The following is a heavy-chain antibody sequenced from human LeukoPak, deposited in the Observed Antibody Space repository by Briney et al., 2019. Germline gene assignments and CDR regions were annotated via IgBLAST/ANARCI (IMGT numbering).Heavy chain of an antibody. CDR1: GGSFSGYY. CDR3: ARRRIGVMWVYYFDH. Sequence: PSETLSLACAVYGGSFSGYYWMCIPQPPGKGLECSGEINHSGSTNYNPSLKSRCTISVDTSKNEFSLKMSSVTSAHPAVYFCARRRIGVMWVYYFDHWGQETVVRVST. D-gene: IGHD1-26*01. V-gene: IGHV4-34*01. J-gene: IGHJ4*02. CDR2: INHSGST.